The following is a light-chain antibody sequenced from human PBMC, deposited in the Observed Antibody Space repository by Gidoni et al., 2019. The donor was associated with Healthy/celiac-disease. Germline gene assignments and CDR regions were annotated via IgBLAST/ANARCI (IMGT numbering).Light chain of an antibody. CDR1: QSISSW. V-gene: IGKV1-5*01. CDR2: DAS. Sequence: DIQMPQSPSTLSASVGDRVTITCRASQSISSWLAWYQKKPGKAPKLLIYDASSLESGVPSRFSGSGSGTEFTLTISSLQPDDFATYYCQQYNSYSPFGQGTKVEIK. CDR3: QQYNSYSP. J-gene: IGKJ1*01.